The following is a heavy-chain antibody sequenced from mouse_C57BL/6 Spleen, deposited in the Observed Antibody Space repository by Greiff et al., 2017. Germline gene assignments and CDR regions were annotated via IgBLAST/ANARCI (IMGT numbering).Heavy chain of an antibody. D-gene: IGHD1-1*01. CDR2: INPCSGYT. CDR1: GYTFTSCW. Sequence: QVQLQQSGAELAKPGASVKLSCKASGYTFTSCWMHWVKQRPGQGLEWIGYINPCSGYTKYNQKFKDKATLTADKSSSTAYMQLSRRTYEDSAVYYSARCAITTVEATDYWGQGTTLTVSS. CDR3: ARCAITTVEATDY. V-gene: IGHV1-7*01. J-gene: IGHJ2*01.